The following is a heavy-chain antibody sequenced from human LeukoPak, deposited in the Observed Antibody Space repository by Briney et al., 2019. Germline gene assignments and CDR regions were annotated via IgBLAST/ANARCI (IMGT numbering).Heavy chain of an antibody. Sequence: GRSLRLSCAASGFTFDDYAMHWVRQAPGKGLEWVSGISWNSGSIGYADSVKGRFTISRDNAKNSLYLQMNSLRAEDTASYYCAKDIGPTFVGADYWGQGTLVTVSS. D-gene: IGHD3-16*01. CDR1: GFTFDDYA. V-gene: IGHV3-9*01. CDR3: AKDIGPTFVGADY. CDR2: ISWNSGSI. J-gene: IGHJ4*02.